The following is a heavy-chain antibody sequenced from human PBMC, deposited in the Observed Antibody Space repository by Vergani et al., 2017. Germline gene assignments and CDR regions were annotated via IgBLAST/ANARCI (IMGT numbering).Heavy chain of an antibody. CDR3: AREKGMYSSSWYIDY. CDR2: IYYSGST. CDR1: GGSISSSSYY. V-gene: IGHV4-39*02. D-gene: IGHD6-13*01. J-gene: IGHJ4*02. Sequence: QLQLQESGPGLVKPSETLSLTCTVSGGSISSSSYYWGWIRQPPGKGLEWIGCIYYSGSTYYNPSLKSRVTISVDTSKNQFSLKLSSVTAADTAVYYCAREKGMYSSSWYIDYWGQGTLVTVSS.